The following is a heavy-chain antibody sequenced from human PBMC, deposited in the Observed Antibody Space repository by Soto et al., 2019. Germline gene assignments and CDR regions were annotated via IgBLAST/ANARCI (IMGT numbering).Heavy chain of an antibody. Sequence: PVGPLRLSCAASGFTFSTYSMNWARQAPGKGLEWIAYISIGSTTIFYADSVKGRFTISRDNAKSSLYLQMNSLRDEDTAVYYCARDNGMAGSFDPWGQGTLVTVSS. D-gene: IGHD2-8*01. CDR1: GFTFSTYS. CDR2: ISIGSTTI. CDR3: ARDNGMAGSFDP. J-gene: IGHJ5*02. V-gene: IGHV3-48*02.